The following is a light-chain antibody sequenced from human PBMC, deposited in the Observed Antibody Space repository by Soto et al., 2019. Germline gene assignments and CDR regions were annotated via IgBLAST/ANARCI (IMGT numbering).Light chain of an antibody. J-gene: IGLJ1*01. CDR3: SSYTNINTRACV. Sequence: QSALTQPASVSGSPGQSITIPCTGSSNDIGGYNYVSWYQQHPGRAPKLVIYKVSDRPSGVSTRFSASKSGNTASLTISGLQAEDEAEYYCSSYTNINTRACVFGTGTKVTVL. CDR2: KVS. V-gene: IGLV2-14*01. CDR1: SNDIGGYNY.